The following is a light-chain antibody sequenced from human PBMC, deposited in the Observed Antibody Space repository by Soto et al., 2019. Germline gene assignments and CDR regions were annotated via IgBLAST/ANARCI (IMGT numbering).Light chain of an antibody. J-gene: IGKJ4*01. CDR2: MAS. V-gene: IGKV1-5*03. CDR3: QQYHSYPVT. CDR1: QSISNW. Sequence: DIQMTQSPSTLSASVGDRVTITCRASQSISNWPAWYQQKPGKAPKLLIYMASTLESGVPSRFSGSGSGTEFTLTLISLQPDDFATYICQQYHSYPVTFGGGTKVEIK.